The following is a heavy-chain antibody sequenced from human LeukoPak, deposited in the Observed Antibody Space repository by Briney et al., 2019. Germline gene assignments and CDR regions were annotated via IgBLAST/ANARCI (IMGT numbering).Heavy chain of an antibody. V-gene: IGHV4-39*07. Sequence: SETLSLTCTVSGGSINNTRNYWGWIRQPPGKGLEWIGHIYYLGSRYYNPSLKSRVTISVDTSKNQLSLKLSSETAADTAVYYCARRGDGYNSIDYWGQGTLVTVSS. CDR1: GGSINNTRNY. CDR3: ARRGDGYNSIDY. J-gene: IGHJ4*02. D-gene: IGHD5-24*01. CDR2: IYYLGSR.